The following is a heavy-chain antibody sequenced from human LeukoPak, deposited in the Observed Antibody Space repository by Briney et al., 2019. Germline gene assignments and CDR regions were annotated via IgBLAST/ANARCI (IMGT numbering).Heavy chain of an antibody. CDR2: IYYSGST. CDR3: ARSGSWSAFDI. CDR1: GGSFSSYY. V-gene: IGHV4-59*01. J-gene: IGHJ3*02. Sequence: SETLSLTCTIYGGSFSSYYWSWIRQSPGKGLEWIGYIYYSGSTNYNPSLKSRVTISVDTSKNQFSLKLSSVTAADTAVYYCARSGSWSAFDIWGQGTMVTVSS. D-gene: IGHD1-1*01.